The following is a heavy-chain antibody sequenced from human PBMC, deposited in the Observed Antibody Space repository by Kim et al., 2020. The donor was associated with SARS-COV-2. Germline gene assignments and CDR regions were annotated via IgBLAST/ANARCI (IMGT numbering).Heavy chain of an antibody. CDR1: GFTFSSYA. Sequence: GGSLRLSCAASGFTFSSYAMHWVRQAPGKGLEWVAVISYDGSNKYYADSVKGRFTISRDNSKNTLYLQMNSLRAEDTAVYYCARERFVVVPAAHDYWGQGTLVTVSS. D-gene: IGHD2-2*01. CDR3: ARERFVVVPAAHDY. CDR2: ISYDGSNK. V-gene: IGHV3-30*04. J-gene: IGHJ4*02.